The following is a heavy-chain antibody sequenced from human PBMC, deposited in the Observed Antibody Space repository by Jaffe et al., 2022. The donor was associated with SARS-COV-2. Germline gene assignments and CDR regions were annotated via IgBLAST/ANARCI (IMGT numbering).Heavy chain of an antibody. J-gene: IGHJ4*02. V-gene: IGHV4-4*02. CDR3: AREVVGSTYFDS. D-gene: IGHD1-26*01. CDR1: GGSISSSKW. Sequence: QVQLQESGPGLVKPSGTLSLTCGVSGGSISSSKWWSWVRQPPGKGLEWIGEVSLGGSTNYNPSLKSRVTISVDKSNNQFSLKLSSVTAADTAVYYCAREVVGSTYFDSWGQGILVTVSS. CDR2: VSLGGST.